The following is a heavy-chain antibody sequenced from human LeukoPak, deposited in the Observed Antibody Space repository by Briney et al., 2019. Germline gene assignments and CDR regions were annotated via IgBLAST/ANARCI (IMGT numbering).Heavy chain of an antibody. D-gene: IGHD2-15*01. J-gene: IGHJ6*02. CDR1: GFTFSSYS. V-gene: IGHV3-21*01. CDR2: ISSSSSYI. Sequence: PGGSLRLSCAASGFTFSSYSMNWVRQAPGKGLEWVSSISSSSSYIYYADSVKGRFTISRDNAKNSLYLQMNSLRAEDTAVYYCARNPVTPPYCSGGSCYGQWSYYYGMDVWGQGTTVTVSS. CDR3: ARNPVTPPYCSGGSCYGQWSYYYGMDV.